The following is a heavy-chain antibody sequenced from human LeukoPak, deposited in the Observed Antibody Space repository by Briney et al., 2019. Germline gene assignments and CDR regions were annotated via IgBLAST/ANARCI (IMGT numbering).Heavy chain of an antibody. CDR1: GGSISGYY. V-gene: IGHV4-59*08. Sequence: SETLSLTYTVSGGSISGYYWSWIRQPPGKGLEWIGHIHYSGRTNYNPSLKSRVTISVDTSKNQFSLKLSSVAATDTAVYYCARLVVTTALNWLDPWGQGTLVTVSS. CDR3: ARLVVTTALNWLDP. CDR2: IHYSGRT. J-gene: IGHJ5*02. D-gene: IGHD2-21*02.